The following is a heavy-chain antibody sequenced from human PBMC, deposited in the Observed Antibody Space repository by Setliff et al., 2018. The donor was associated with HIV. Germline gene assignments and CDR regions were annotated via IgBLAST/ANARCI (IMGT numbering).Heavy chain of an antibody. CDR1: GFTVSSNY. CDR3: ARDGGPGPQWYAFDI. J-gene: IGHJ3*02. CDR2: IYSGGST. V-gene: IGHV3-53*04. D-gene: IGHD6-19*01. Sequence: HPGGSLRLSCAASGFTVSSNYMSWVRQAPGKGLEWVSVIYSGGSTYYADSVKGRFTISRHNSKNTLYLQMNSLRAEDTAVYYCARDGGPGPQWYAFDIWGQGTMVTVSS.